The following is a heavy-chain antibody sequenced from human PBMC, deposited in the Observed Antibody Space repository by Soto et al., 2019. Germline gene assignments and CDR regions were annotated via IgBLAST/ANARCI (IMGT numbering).Heavy chain of an antibody. J-gene: IGHJ6*02. D-gene: IGHD6-13*01. V-gene: IGHV1-2*04. Sequence: ASVKVSCKASGYTFTGYYMHWVRQAPGQGLEWMGWINPNSGGTNYAQKFQGWVTMTRDTSISTAYMELSRLRSDDTAVYYCARGGSSWYYTKYYYYYGMDVWAQRTTVTVSS. CDR3: ARGGSSWYYTKYYYYYGMDV. CDR2: INPNSGGT. CDR1: GYTFTGYY.